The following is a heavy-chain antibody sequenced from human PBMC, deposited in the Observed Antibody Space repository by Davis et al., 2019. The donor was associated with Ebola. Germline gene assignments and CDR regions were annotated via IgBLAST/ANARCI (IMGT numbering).Heavy chain of an antibody. J-gene: IGHJ6*02. Sequence: GGSLRLSCAASGFIFSSYAMHWVRQAPGKGLEWVAVISYDGSNKYYADSVKGRFTISRDNSKNTLYLQMNSLRAEDTAVYYCATSYGSGSYMDYYYGMDVWGQGTTVTVSS. CDR3: ATSYGSGSYMDYYYGMDV. V-gene: IGHV3-30-3*02. CDR1: GFIFSSYA. D-gene: IGHD3-10*01. CDR2: ISYDGSNK.